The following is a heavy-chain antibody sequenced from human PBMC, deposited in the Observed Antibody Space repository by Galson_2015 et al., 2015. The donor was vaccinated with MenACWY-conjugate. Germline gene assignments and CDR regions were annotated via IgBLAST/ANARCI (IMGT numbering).Heavy chain of an antibody. J-gene: IGHJ4*02. CDR1: GFSFSTYA. V-gene: IGHV3-23*01. D-gene: IGHD1-7*01. CDR2: LSGSAGNI. CDR3: ARPGNSGGYYFDS. Sequence: SLRLSCAAAGFSFSTYAMSWVRQPPGKGLEWVSALSGSAGNIFYADSVKGRFTISRDNSKNTLYLHMNSLRAEDTALYYCARPGNSGGYYFDSWGQGTLVTVSS.